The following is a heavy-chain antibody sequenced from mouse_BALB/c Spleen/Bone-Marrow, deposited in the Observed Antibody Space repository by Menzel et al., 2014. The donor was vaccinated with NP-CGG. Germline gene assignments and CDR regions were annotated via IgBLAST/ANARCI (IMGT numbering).Heavy chain of an antibody. D-gene: IGHD1-2*01. Sequence: EVKLMESGGGLVQPGGSLRLSCATSRFTFTDYYMSWVRQPPGKALEWLGFIRNKANGYTTEYSASVKGRFTISRDNSQSILYLQMNPLRAEDSATYYCARDFTTASYWYFDVWGAGTTVTVSS. CDR1: RFTFTDYY. CDR3: ARDFTTASYWYFDV. J-gene: IGHJ1*01. V-gene: IGHV7-3*02. CDR2: IRNKANGYTT.